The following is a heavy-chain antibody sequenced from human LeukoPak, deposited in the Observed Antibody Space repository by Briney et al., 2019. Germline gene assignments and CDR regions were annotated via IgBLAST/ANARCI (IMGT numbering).Heavy chain of an antibody. CDR3: ATEWIDSSGYYQSGGDAFDV. D-gene: IGHD3-22*01. CDR2: IYSGGST. CDR1: GFTVSSNH. Sequence: GGSLRLSCAASGFTVSSNHMSWVRQAPGKGLEWGSVIYSGGSTYYADSVKGRFTISRDNSKNTLYLQMNSLRAEDTAVYHCATEWIDSSGYYQSGGDAFDVWGQGTMVTVSS. V-gene: IGHV3-53*01. J-gene: IGHJ3*01.